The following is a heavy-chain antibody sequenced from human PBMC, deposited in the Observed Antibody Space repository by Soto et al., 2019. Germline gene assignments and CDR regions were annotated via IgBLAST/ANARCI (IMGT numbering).Heavy chain of an antibody. CDR3: AWDSSGYSYDAFDI. V-gene: IGHV3-74*01. Sequence: EVQLVESGGGLVQPGGSLRLSCAASRFTFSTYWMHWVRQAPGKGLVWVSRINSDGTGTSYADSVKGRITISRDNAKNTLYLQMNSLRSEDTAVYYCAWDSSGYSYDAFDIWGQGTMVTVSS. J-gene: IGHJ3*02. CDR2: INSDGTGT. CDR1: RFTFSTYW. D-gene: IGHD3-22*01.